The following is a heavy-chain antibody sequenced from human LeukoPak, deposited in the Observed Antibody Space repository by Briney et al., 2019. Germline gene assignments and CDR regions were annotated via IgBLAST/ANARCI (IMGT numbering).Heavy chain of an antibody. CDR2: ISYDGSNK. D-gene: IGHD5-12*01. V-gene: IGHV3-30*18. J-gene: IGHJ4*02. CDR1: GFTFSSYG. CDR3: AKDPYSIYSGYDNFDY. Sequence: GRSLRLSCAASGFTFSSYGMHWDRQAPGKGLEWVAVISYDGSNKYYADSVKGRFTISRDNSKNTLYLQMNSLRAEDTAVYYCAKDPYSIYSGYDNFDYWGQGTLVTVSS.